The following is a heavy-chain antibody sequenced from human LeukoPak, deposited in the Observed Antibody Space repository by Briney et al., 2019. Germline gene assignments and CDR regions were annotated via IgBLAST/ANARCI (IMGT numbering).Heavy chain of an antibody. CDR1: GFTFSSYS. CDR3: AKEDSSSWYVYYYYMDV. CDR2: ISSSSSYI. J-gene: IGHJ6*03. V-gene: IGHV3-21*04. Sequence: PGGSLRLSCAASGFTFSSYSMNWVRQAPGKGLEWVSSISSSSSYIYYADSVKGRFTISRDNSKNTLYLQMNSLRAEDTAVYYCAKEDSSSWYVYYYYMDVWGKGTTVTVSS. D-gene: IGHD6-13*01.